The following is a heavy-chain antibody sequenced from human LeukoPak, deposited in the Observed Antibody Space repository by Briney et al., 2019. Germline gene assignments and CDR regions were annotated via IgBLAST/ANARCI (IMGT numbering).Heavy chain of an antibody. CDR3: ARGNAPLPFDY. V-gene: IGHV3-21*01. CDR2: ISSDGGCI. D-gene: IGHD2-2*01. J-gene: IGHJ4*02. Sequence: GGSLRLSCAGSGFTFSTYSIHWVRQAPGKGLEWVSSISSDGGCIYYADSVKGRFTISRDNAKNSVYLQMKSLRAEDTAVYYCARGNAPLPFDYWGQGTLVTVSS. CDR1: GFTFSTYS.